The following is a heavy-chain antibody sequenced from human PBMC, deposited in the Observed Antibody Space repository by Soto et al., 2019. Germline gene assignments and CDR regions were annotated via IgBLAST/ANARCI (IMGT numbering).Heavy chain of an antibody. J-gene: IGHJ3*02. V-gene: IGHV4-31*03. CDR1: GGSISSGGYY. Sequence: QVQLQESGPGLVKPSQTLSLTCTVSGGSISSGGYYWSWIRQHPGKGLEWIGYIYYSGSTYYNPSLNRRVTISVDTSKNQFSLKLSSVTAADTAVYYCAIAPGDQYVVGAAYSPGSDAFDIWGQGTMVTVSS. D-gene: IGHD1-26*01. CDR2: IYYSGST. CDR3: AIAPGDQYVVGAAYSPGSDAFDI.